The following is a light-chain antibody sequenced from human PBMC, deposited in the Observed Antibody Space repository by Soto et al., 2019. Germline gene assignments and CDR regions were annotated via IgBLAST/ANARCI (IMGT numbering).Light chain of an antibody. CDR1: SSDVGGYNR. V-gene: IGLV2-14*01. CDR2: EVT. CDR3: YSYRSGSAHV. J-gene: IGLJ1*01. Sequence: QSVLTQPASVSGSPGQSITISCTVTSSDVGGYNRVSWYQQHPDKAPKLIIYEVTNRPSGISNRFSGSKSGDTASLTISGLQAEDEVDYYCYSYRSGSAHVFGTGTKVTVL.